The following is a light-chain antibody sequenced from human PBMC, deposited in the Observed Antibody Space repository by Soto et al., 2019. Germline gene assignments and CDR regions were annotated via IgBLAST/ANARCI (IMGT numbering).Light chain of an antibody. J-gene: IGKJ5*01. CDR3: QQYGNSIPIT. CDR1: QSVSTSF. V-gene: IGKV3-20*01. CDR2: GAF. Sequence: EAMLTQSPGTLSLSPGERATLHCRASQSVSTSFLAWYQQKPGQAPRLLIYGAFSRATGIPDRFSGSGSGTDFTLTISRLEPEDFAVYYCQQYGNSIPITFGQGTLLEIK.